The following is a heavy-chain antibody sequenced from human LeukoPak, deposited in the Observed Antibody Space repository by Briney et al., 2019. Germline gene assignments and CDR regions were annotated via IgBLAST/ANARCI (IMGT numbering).Heavy chain of an antibody. D-gene: IGHD6-19*01. CDR3: ARAGGAVAPDAFDI. Sequence: SVKVSCKASGGTFSSYAISWVRQAPGQGLEWMGGIIPIFGTANYAQKFQGRVTITAGESTSTAYMELSSLRSEDTAVYYCARAGGAVAPDAFDIWGQGTMVTVSS. CDR1: GGTFSSYA. CDR2: IIPIFGTA. J-gene: IGHJ3*02. V-gene: IGHV1-69*01.